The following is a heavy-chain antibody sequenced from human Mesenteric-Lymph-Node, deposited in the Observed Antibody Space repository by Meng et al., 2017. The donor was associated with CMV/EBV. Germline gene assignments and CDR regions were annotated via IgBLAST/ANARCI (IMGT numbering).Heavy chain of an antibody. J-gene: IGHJ4*02. CDR3: ARDSGVKFSYFDY. CDR1: GFTFSSYE. V-gene: IGHV3-48*03. CDR2: ISDSGSTK. D-gene: IGHD3-10*01. Sequence: GESLKISCAASGFTFSSYEMNWVRQAPGKGLEWVSYISDSGSTKYYADSVKGRFTISRDNTKNSLYLQMNSLRAEDTALYYCARDSGVKFSYFDYWGQGALVTVSS.